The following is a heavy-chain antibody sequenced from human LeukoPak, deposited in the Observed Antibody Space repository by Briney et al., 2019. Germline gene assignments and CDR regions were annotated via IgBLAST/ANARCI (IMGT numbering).Heavy chain of an antibody. CDR1: GFTLSAFD. CDR3: ARADCSGSTCYLRHSWFDP. J-gene: IGHJ5*02. V-gene: IGHV3-21*06. Sequence: GGSLRLSCAASGFTLSAFDMNWVRQAPGKGLEWVSSISTSSRYIYYRDSVKGRFTISRDDAKNSLYLQMNSLTVEDTAVYYCARADCSGSTCYLRHSWFDPWGQGTLVTVSS. D-gene: IGHD2-2*01. CDR2: ISTSSRYI.